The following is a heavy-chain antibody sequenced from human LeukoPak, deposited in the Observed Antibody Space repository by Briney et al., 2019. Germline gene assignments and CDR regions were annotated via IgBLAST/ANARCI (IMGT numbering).Heavy chain of an antibody. CDR2: IWYDGSNK. CDR3: AKDFGSYLGAFDI. Sequence: GGSLRLSCAASGFTFSSYGMHWVRQAPGKGLEWVAVIWYDGSNKYYADSVKGRFTISRDNSKNTLYLQVNSLRAEDTAVYYCAKDFGSYLGAFDIWGQGTMVTVSS. J-gene: IGHJ3*02. D-gene: IGHD1-26*01. V-gene: IGHV3-33*06. CDR1: GFTFSSYG.